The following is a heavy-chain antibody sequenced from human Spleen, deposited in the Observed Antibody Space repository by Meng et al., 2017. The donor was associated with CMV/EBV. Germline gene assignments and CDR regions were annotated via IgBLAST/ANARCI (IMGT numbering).Heavy chain of an antibody. CDR3: ARDVSRSLDYFNGMDV. CDR2: IQSDGTT. D-gene: IGHD1-26*01. J-gene: IGHJ6*02. V-gene: IGHV3-53*01. CDR1: TFTVSSHY. Sequence: GESLKISCAASTFTVSSHYMSWVRQAPGKGLEWVSLIQSDGTTYYADSVKGRFTISRDNSRKMLNLQMNSLRADDTAVYYCARDVSRSLDYFNGMDVWGQGTTVTVSS.